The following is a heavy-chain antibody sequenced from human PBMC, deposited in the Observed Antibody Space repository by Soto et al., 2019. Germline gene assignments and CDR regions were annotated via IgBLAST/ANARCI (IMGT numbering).Heavy chain of an antibody. CDR2: INAGNGYT. D-gene: IGHD5-18*01. Sequence: ASVKFSCKASGYTFTRYAMHWVRQAPGQRLEWMGWINAGNGYTKYSQKFQGRVTITRDTSASTSYMELSSLISEDTAVYYCAIGRFPADSNYHYGMDVWGQGTTVTVSS. CDR1: GYTFTRYA. J-gene: IGHJ6*02. CDR3: AIGRFPADSNYHYGMDV. V-gene: IGHV1-3*01.